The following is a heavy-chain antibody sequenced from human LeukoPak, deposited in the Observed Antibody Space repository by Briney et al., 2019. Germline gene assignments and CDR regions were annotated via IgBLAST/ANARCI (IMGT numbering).Heavy chain of an antibody. J-gene: IGHJ3*01. Sequence: SETLSLTCTVSGGSISTYYWSWLRQPPGKGLEWIGSMYRSTNYSPSLKSRITMSVDTSKNQFSLKLSSVTPADTAVYYCARGSGSTTVTPFDFWGQGTMVTVSS. CDR1: GGSISTYY. D-gene: IGHD4-17*01. CDR2: MYRST. V-gene: IGHV4-59*01. CDR3: ARGSGSTTVTPFDF.